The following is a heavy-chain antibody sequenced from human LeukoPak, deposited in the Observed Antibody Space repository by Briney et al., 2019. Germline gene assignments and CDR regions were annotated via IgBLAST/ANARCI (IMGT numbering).Heavy chain of an antibody. Sequence: ASVKVSCKASGYTFTSYDINWVRQATGQGLEWMGWMNPNNGNTGYAQKFQGRVTMTRSTSISTAYMELSSLRSEDTAVYYCARLASSSWPLYYYYGMDVWGQGATVTVSS. CDR2: MNPNNGNT. J-gene: IGHJ6*02. CDR1: GYTFTSYD. V-gene: IGHV1-8*01. D-gene: IGHD6-13*01. CDR3: ARLASSSWPLYYYYGMDV.